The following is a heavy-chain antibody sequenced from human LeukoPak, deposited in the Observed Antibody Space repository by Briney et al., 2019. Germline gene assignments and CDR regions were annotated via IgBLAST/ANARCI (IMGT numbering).Heavy chain of an antibody. CDR2: IFYSGTT. V-gene: IGHV4-31*01. D-gene: IGHD7-27*01. Sequence: SETLSLTCTVPGGSFSSGGYYWSWIRQHPGKGLEWIGYIFYSGTTYYNPSLNSQVIISVDASKNQFSLRLSSVTAADTAVYYCARDLGGLGKIDYWGRGTLVTVSS. CDR1: GGSFSSGGYY. CDR3: ARDLGGLGKIDY. J-gene: IGHJ4*02.